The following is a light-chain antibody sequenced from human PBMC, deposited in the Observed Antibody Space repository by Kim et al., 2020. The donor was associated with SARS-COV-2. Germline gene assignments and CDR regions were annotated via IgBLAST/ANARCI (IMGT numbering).Light chain of an antibody. V-gene: IGLV1-51*01. CDR3: GTWDSSLSAVV. CDR1: SSNIVNKD. J-gene: IGLJ2*01. Sequence: GQKVTIYCSGSSSNIVNKDVSWYQQLPGTAPKLLICDNNKRPSGIPDRFSGSKSGTSATLGITGLQTGDETDYYCGTWDSSLSAVVFGGGTQLTVL. CDR2: DNN.